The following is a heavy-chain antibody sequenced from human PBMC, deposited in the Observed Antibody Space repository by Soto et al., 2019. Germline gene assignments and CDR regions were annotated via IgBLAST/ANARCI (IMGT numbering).Heavy chain of an antibody. CDR1: GFTFSSYA. D-gene: IGHD6-19*01. CDR2: ISGSGGST. Sequence: EVQLLEAGGGLVQPGGSLRLSCAASGFTFSSYAMSWVRQAPGKGLEWVSAISGSGGSTYYSDSVKGRFTISRDNSKNTLYLQMNSLRAENTAVYYCARRSSGWYFDYWGQGTLVTVSS. J-gene: IGHJ4*02. V-gene: IGHV3-23*01. CDR3: ARRSSGWYFDY.